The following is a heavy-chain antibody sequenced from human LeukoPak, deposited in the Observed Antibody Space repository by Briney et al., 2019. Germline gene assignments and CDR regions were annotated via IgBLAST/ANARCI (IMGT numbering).Heavy chain of an antibody. J-gene: IGHJ4*02. CDR3: ARRHDYGDF. CDR1: GFTVSSNF. V-gene: IGHV3-66*01. Sequence: GGSLRLSCAASGFTVSSNFMSWVRQAPGKGLEWISVTYTGGGTYYAESVKGRFTISRDNAKNSLYLQMNSLRDEDTAVYYCARRHDYGDFWGQGTLVTVSS. CDR2: TYTGGGT.